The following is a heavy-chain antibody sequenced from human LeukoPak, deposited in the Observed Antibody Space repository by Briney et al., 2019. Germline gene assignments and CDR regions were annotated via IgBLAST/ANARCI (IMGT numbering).Heavy chain of an antibody. CDR2: IRYDGSNK. CDR1: GFTFSSYG. D-gene: IGHD2-2*02. CDR3: AKGDCSSTSCYIDYYYYMDV. J-gene: IGHJ6*03. V-gene: IGHV3-30*02. Sequence: GGSLRLSCAASGFTFSSYGMHWVRQAPGKGLGWVAFIRYDGSNKYYADSVKGRFTISRDNSKNTLYLQMNSLRAEDTAVYYCAKGDCSSTSCYIDYYYYMDVWGKGTTVTVSS.